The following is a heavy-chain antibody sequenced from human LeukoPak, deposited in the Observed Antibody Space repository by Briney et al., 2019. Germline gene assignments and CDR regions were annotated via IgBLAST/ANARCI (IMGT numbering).Heavy chain of an antibody. CDR2: IFPSGGEI. J-gene: IGHJ4*02. D-gene: IGHD2-8*02. CDR3: ATYRQVLLPFES. Sequence: GGSLRLSCAASGFTFCTFAMIWVRQPPGKGLEWVSSIFPSGGEIHYADSVRGRFTISRDNSKSTLSLQMNSLRAEDTAIYYCATYRQVLLPFESWGQGTLVTVSS. CDR1: GFTFCTFA. V-gene: IGHV3-23*01.